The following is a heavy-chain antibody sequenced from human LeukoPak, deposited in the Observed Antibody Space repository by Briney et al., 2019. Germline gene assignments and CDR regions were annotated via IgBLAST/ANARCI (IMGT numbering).Heavy chain of an antibody. V-gene: IGHV3-23*01. CDR2: INNSGDTI. D-gene: IGHD4-23*01. Sequence: GGSLRLSCAASGFTFSNYAMGWVRQAPGKGLEWVSIINNSGDTIHYTDSVRGRFTVSRDNSKNTLFLQMNSLRAEDTAVYYCAKDPLRGYYGGNSGYWGQGTLVTVSS. J-gene: IGHJ4*02. CDR1: GFTFSNYA. CDR3: AKDPLRGYYGGNSGY.